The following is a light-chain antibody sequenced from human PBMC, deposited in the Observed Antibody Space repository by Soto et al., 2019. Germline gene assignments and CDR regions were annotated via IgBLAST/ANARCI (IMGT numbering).Light chain of an antibody. Sequence: EIVLTQSPGTLSLSPGERATLSCRASQSVSNNYLAWYQQKPGQAPRLPISGASSRATGIPDRFSGGGSGTDFTLIISRLEPEDFAVYYCQQFGTSPRTFGQGTKVDIK. CDR2: GAS. CDR3: QQFGTSPRT. J-gene: IGKJ1*01. CDR1: QSVSNNY. V-gene: IGKV3-20*01.